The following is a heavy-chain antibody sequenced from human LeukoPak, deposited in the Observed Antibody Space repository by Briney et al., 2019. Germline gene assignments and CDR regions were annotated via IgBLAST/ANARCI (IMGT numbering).Heavy chain of an antibody. Sequence: PGGSLTLSCAASGFTFSRNAMSWVRQAPGKGPERVSRITGSGGGTDSADSVKGRFTISSDNSKNTLYLQMNSLRDEDTAVYCCAKKYGQSPSFDYWGQGTLVTVSS. CDR3: AKKYGQSPSFDY. CDR1: GFTFSRNA. CDR2: ITGSGGGT. J-gene: IGHJ4*02. D-gene: IGHD2-2*01. V-gene: IGHV3-23*01.